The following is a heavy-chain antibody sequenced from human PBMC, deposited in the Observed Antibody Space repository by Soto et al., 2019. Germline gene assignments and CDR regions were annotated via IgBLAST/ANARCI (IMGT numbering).Heavy chain of an antibody. Sequence: EVQLVESGGGLVQPGGSLRLSCAASGFSFSDHFMDWVRQAPGKGLEWVGRIRNEAKSYTTEYAASVKGRFIISRDDSNNPLYLQTTSLQIQHPPIYYSTNDRVLLLRAWIGYDMDVCGQGTTVTLSS. CDR3: TNDRVLLLRAWIGYDMDV. J-gene: IGHJ6*02. CDR1: GFSFSDHF. CDR2: IRNEAKSYTT. V-gene: IGHV3-72*01. D-gene: IGHD3-10*01.